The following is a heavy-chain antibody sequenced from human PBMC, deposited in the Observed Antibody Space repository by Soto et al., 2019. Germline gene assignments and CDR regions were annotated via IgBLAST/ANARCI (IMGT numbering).Heavy chain of an antibody. D-gene: IGHD3-22*01. V-gene: IGHV1-8*01. J-gene: IGHJ4*02. CDR2: MNPNSGNT. Sequence: ASVKVSCKGSGYTFTSYHINWVRQATGQGLEWMGWMNPNSGNTGYAQTLQGRVTMTWDTSISTAYMELSSLRFEDTAMYYCATKRITMIVGRGKYYFDYWGQGTLVTVSS. CDR1: GYTFTSYH. CDR3: ATKRITMIVGRGKYYFDY.